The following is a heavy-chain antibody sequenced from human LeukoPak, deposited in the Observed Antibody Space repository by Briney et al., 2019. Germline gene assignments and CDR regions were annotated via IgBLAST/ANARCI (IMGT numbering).Heavy chain of an antibody. CDR2: IYYSGST. CDR1: GGSISSYY. Sequence: SETLSLTCTVSGGSISSYYWSWIRQPPGKGLEGIGYIYYSGSTNYNPSLKSRVTISVDTSKNQFSLKLSSVTAADTAVYYCARAMGLLDLPYYYYGMDVWGQGTTVTVSS. V-gene: IGHV4-59*01. D-gene: IGHD2-15*01. CDR3: ARAMGLLDLPYYYYGMDV. J-gene: IGHJ6*02.